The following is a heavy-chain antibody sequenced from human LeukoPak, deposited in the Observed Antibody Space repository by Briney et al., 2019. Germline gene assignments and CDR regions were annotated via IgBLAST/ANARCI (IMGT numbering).Heavy chain of an antibody. J-gene: IGHJ4*02. CDR1: GYTFTSYG. CDR3: ARDQYDFVWGSYRPYFDS. V-gene: IGHV1-18*04. D-gene: IGHD3-16*02. Sequence: ASVKVSCQASGYTFTSYGISWVRQAPGQGLEWMGSISPYNGNTNYAERLQGRVIMTADTSTRTAYMELRSLRSDDTAVFYCARDQYDFVWGSYRPYFDSWGQGTLVTVYS. CDR2: ISPYNGNT.